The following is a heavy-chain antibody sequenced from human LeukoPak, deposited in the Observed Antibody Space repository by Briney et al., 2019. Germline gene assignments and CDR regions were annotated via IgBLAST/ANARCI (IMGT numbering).Heavy chain of an antibody. V-gene: IGHV4-31*03. Sequence: PSETLSLTCTVSGGSISSGGYYWSWIRQHPGKGLEWIGYIYYSGSTYYNPSLKSRVTISVDTSKNQFSLKLSSVTAADTAVYYCARAKYSYGYEPPDYWGQGTLVTVSS. CDR3: ARAKYSYGYEPPDY. CDR1: GGSISSGGYY. J-gene: IGHJ4*02. D-gene: IGHD5-18*01. CDR2: IYYSGST.